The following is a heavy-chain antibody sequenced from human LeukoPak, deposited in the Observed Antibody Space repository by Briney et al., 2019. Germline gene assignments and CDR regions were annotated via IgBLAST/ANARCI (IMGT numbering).Heavy chain of an antibody. CDR1: GGSISSGSYY. D-gene: IGHD4-17*01. CDR2: IYTSGST. Sequence: SQTLSLTCTVSGGSISSGSYYWSWIRQPAGKGLEWIGRIYTSGSTNYNPSLKSRVTISVDTSKNQFSLKLSSVTAVDTAVYYCARASYGDLYFDYWGQGTLVTVSS. CDR3: ARASYGDLYFDY. V-gene: IGHV4-61*02. J-gene: IGHJ4*02.